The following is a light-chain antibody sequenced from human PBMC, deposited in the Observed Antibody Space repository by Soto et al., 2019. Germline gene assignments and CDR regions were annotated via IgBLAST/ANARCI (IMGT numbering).Light chain of an antibody. V-gene: IGKV1-5*01. J-gene: IGKJ1*01. CDR2: DAS. Sequence: DIQMTQSPSTLSASVGDRVTITCLASQSISSWLAWYQQKPGKAPKLLIYDASSLESGVPSRFSGSGSGTEFTLTISSLQPDDFATYYCQQYNTYWGTFGQGTKVDI. CDR1: QSISSW. CDR3: QQYNTYWGT.